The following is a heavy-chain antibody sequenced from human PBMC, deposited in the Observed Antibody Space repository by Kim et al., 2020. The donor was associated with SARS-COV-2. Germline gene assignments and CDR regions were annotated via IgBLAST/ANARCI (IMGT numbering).Heavy chain of an antibody. Sequence: TEYAATVKGSFTISRDDSKSIAYLQMNSLKTEDTAVYYCTRGKDWGFDPWGQGTLVTVSS. CDR3: TRGKDWGFDP. V-gene: IGHV3-49*02. J-gene: IGHJ5*02. D-gene: IGHD7-27*01. CDR2: T.